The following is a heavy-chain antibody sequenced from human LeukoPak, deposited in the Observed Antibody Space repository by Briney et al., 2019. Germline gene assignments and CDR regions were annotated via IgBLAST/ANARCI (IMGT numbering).Heavy chain of an antibody. V-gene: IGHV4-34*01. J-gene: IGHJ4*02. CDR1: GGSLSGYY. CDR3: ARSGRYFETQ. CDR2: IHHSGST. D-gene: IGHD3-9*01. Sequence: SETLSLTCAVYGGSLSGYYWSWIRQPPGKGLEWIGEIHHSGSTNYNASLKSRFTISVDTSKNQFSLKLSSVTAADTAVYYCARSGRYFETQWGQGTLVTVSS.